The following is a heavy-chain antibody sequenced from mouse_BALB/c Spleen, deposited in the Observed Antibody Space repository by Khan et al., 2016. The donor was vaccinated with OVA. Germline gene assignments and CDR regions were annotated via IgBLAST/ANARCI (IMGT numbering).Heavy chain of an antibody. Sequence: EVQLVESGPGLLKPSQSLSLTCTVTGYSITSDYAWNWIRQFPGNKLEWTAYITYNGSTTYSPSLRSRFSITRDTSKNQFFLQLNSVTTEDTARYCCASGRLLLRYPDYFDYWGQGTTLTVSS. CDR3: ASGRLLLRYPDYFDY. V-gene: IGHV3-2*02. J-gene: IGHJ2*01. CDR2: ITYNGST. D-gene: IGHD1-1*01. CDR1: GYSITSDYA.